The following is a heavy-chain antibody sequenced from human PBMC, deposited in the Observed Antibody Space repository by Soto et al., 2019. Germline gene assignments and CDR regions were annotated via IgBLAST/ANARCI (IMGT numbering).Heavy chain of an antibody. CDR3: ARAGRGYCSGGSCYSGLHGMDV. D-gene: IGHD2-15*01. Sequence: QVQLQESGPGLVKPSGTLSLTCAVSGGSISSSNWWSWVRQPPGKGLEWIGEIYHSGSTTYTPSLKSRVTISVDKSKNQCSLKLSSVTAGDTAVYYCARAGRGYCSGGSCYSGLHGMDVWGQGTTVTVSS. CDR2: IYHSGST. V-gene: IGHV4-4*02. J-gene: IGHJ6*02. CDR1: GGSISSSNW.